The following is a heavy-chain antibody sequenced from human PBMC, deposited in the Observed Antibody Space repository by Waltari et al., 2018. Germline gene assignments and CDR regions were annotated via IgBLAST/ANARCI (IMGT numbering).Heavy chain of an antibody. J-gene: IGHJ6*02. CDR3: ARETGVAVAGYGLDI. Sequence: VHVEESGGGLMQPGGSLRLSCAASGFTVSSFYMAWVRQAPGKGLGWVPLIYSGGDPYYEDSVKGRFTISRDNSKNMVFLQMNSLRADDTAVYYCARETGVAVAGYGLDIWGQGTTVTVSS. CDR2: IYSGGDP. V-gene: IGHV3-53*01. CDR1: GFTVSSFY. D-gene: IGHD2-15*01.